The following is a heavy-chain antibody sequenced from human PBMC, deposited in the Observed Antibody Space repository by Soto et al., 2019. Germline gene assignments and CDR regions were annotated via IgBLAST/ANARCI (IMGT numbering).Heavy chain of an antibody. CDR1: GGSFSGYY. CDR2: INHSGST. Sequence: QVQLQQWGAGLLKPSETLSLTCAVYGGSFSGYYWSWIRQPPGKGLEWIGEINHSGSTNYNPSLKRRVTISVDTSKNQFSLKLSSVTAADTAVYYCARGRLAVAGGFDYWGQGTLVTVSS. D-gene: IGHD6-19*01. V-gene: IGHV4-34*01. J-gene: IGHJ4*02. CDR3: ARGRLAVAGGFDY.